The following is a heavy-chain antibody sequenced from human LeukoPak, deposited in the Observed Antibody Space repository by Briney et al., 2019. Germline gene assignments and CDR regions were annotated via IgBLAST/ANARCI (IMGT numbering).Heavy chain of an antibody. CDR3: ARGAGLDAFDI. V-gene: IGHV3-33*01. CDR2: IWYDGSNK. Sequence: GGSLRLSCAASGFTFSSYGMHWVRQAPGKGLEWVAVIWYDGSNKYYADSVKGRFTISRDNPKNTLYLQMNSLRAEDTAVYYCARGAGLDAFDIWGQGTMVTVSS. CDR1: GFTFSSYG. J-gene: IGHJ3*02.